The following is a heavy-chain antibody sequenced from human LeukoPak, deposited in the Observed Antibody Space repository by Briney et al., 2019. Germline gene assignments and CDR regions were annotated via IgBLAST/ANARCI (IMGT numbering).Heavy chain of an antibody. CDR3: ARSVHVGVDYYYYYMDV. J-gene: IGHJ6*03. V-gene: IGHV1-18*01. CDR2: ISAYNGNT. Sequence: ASVKVSCKASGYTFTSYGISWVRQAPGQGLEWMGWISAYNGNTNYAQKLQGRFTMTTDTSTSTAYMELRSLRSDDTAVYYCARSVHVGVDYYYYYMDVWGKGTTVTVSS. D-gene: IGHD1-1*01. CDR1: GYTFTSYG.